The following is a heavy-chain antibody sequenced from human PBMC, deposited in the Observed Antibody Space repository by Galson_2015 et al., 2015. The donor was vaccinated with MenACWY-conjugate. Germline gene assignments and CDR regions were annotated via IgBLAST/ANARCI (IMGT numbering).Heavy chain of an antibody. J-gene: IGHJ4*02. CDR3: AKGYSSSWSTLYYFDY. D-gene: IGHD6-13*01. Sequence: SLRLSCAASGFTFSSYAMSWVRQAPGKGLEWVSAISGSGGSTYYADSVMGRFTISRDNSKNTLYLQMNSLRAEDTAVYYCAKGYSSSWSTLYYFDYWGQGTLVTVSS. CDR2: ISGSGGST. V-gene: IGHV3-23*01. CDR1: GFTFSSYA.